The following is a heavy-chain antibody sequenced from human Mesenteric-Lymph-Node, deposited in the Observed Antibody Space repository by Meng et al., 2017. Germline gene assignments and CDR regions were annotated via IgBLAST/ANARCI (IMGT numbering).Heavy chain of an antibody. V-gene: IGHV3-33*06. Sequence: AGSLRLSCAASGFTFSSYGMNWVRQAPRKGLEWVAVIWYDGSNKYYADSVKGRFTISRDNSKNTLYLQLNSLRAEDTAVYYCAKDLEYSSSFPYYYYGMDVWGQGTTVTVSS. D-gene: IGHD6-6*01. CDR2: IWYDGSNK. CDR1: GFTFSSYG. CDR3: AKDLEYSSSFPYYYYGMDV. J-gene: IGHJ6*02.